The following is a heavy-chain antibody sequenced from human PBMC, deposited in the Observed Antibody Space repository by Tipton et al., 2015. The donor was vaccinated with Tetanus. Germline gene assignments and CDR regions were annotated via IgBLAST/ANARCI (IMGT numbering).Heavy chain of an antibody. CDR2: ISVYNGNT. Sequence: QSGPEVKKPGASVKVSCKASGYTFNTFGISWVRQAPGQGLEWIGWISVYNGNTNYGQNVQGRVTMTIDTPASTAYMELRSLRSDDTAVYYCARVPTNPLAVDRPTDYWGQGTLVTVSS. CDR1: GYTFNTFG. J-gene: IGHJ4*02. D-gene: IGHD6-19*01. V-gene: IGHV1-18*01. CDR3: ARVPTNPLAVDRPTDY.